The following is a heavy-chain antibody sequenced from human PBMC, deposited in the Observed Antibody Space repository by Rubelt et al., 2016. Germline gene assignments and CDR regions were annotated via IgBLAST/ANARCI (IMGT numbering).Heavy chain of an antibody. Sequence: VQLLESGGGLVQSGGSLRLSCAASGFAFSTYGMSWVRQAPGKGLEWVSAISGSGGSTFYADSVKGRFTISRDNSKNTLYREMNGRGAGDTAIEYGAKGRWDYSGSLDPYDYWGQGTLVTVSS. V-gene: IGHV3-23*01. CDR3: AKGRWDYSGSLDPYDY. CDR2: ISGSGGST. CDR1: GFAFSTYG. D-gene: IGHD6-6*01. J-gene: IGHJ4*02.